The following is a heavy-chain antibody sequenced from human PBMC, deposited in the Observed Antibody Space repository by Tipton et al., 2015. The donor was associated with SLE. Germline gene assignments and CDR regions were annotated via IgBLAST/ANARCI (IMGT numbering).Heavy chain of an antibody. V-gene: IGHV4-38-2*02. Sequence: TLSLTCSVSSYSIYNGFYWGWIRQSPGKGLEWIGSIYRSGTAYYNPSLKSRVTMSVDTSKNQFSLKLSSVTAADTAVYYCARDSSGGYNWFDPWGQGTLVTVSS. CDR2: IYRSGTA. CDR3: ARDSSGGYNWFDP. CDR1: SYSIYNGFY. D-gene: IGHD3-22*01. J-gene: IGHJ5*02.